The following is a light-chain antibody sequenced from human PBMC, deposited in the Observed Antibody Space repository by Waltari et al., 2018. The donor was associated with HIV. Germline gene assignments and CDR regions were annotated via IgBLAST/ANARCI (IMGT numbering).Light chain of an antibody. Sequence: QSALPPPPSASGSPGQSVTITGAGTSSDIGLYNFVAWYQPHPGKAPILMISECSRRPSGVPDRFSGSKSGNTASLTVSGLQAEDEAAYYCFSYAGNNYVLFGGGTKLTVL. CDR3: FSYAGNNYVL. V-gene: IGLV2-8*01. J-gene: IGLJ2*01. CDR2: ECS. CDR1: SSDIGLYNF.